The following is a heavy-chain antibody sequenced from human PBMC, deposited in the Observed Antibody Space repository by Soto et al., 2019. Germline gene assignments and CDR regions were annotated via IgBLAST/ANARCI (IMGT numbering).Heavy chain of an antibody. CDR2: ISAGNGNT. V-gene: IGHV1-3*01. D-gene: IGHD5-12*01. CDR3: ARNYDARYFSNYAMDV. CDR1: GYTFRSYA. Sequence: ASVQVSCKASGYTFRSYAVHWVRQAPGQSLEWMGWISAGNGNTKYSEKFQGRVTMTRDTAARIAYMELNSLRSEDTAVYFCARNYDARYFSNYAMDVWGQGTTVTVSS. J-gene: IGHJ6*02.